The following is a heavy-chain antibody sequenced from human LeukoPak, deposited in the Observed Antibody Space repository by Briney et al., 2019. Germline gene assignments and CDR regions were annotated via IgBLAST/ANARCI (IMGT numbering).Heavy chain of an antibody. CDR1: GFTFSSYA. CDR3: ARGSPASFGWDAFDI. CDR2: ISYDGSNK. J-gene: IGHJ3*02. V-gene: IGHV3-30*04. D-gene: IGHD3-16*01. Sequence: PGGSLRLSCAASGFTFSSYAMHWVRQAPGKGLEWVAVISYDGSNKYYADSVKGRFTISRDNSKNTLYLQMNSLRAEDTAVYYCARGSPASFGWDAFDIWGQGTMVTVSS.